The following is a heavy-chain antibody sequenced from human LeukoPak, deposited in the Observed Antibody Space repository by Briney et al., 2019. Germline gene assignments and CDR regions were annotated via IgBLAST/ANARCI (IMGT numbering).Heavy chain of an antibody. CDR3: AREIPGGAVHLDD. V-gene: IGHV3-7*01. J-gene: IGHJ4*02. D-gene: IGHD1-26*01. CDR1: GFTFSNYW. Sequence: GGSLRLSCAASGFTFSNYWMSWVRQAPGKGLEWVANIKEDGNEKYYVGSVKGRFTISRDNAKNSLYLQMDSLRAEDTAFYYCAREIPGGAVHLDDWGQGTLVTVSS. CDR2: IKEDGNEK.